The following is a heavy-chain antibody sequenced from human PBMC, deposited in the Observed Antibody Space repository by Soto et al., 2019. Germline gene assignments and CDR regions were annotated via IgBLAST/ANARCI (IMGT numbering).Heavy chain of an antibody. V-gene: IGHV3-23*01. CDR3: AKVLLPYSSSWYFDY. J-gene: IGHJ4*02. CDR2: ISGSGGST. Sequence: GGSLRLSCAASGFTFSSYAMSWVRQAPGKGLEWVSAISGSGGSTYYADSVKGRFTISRDNSKNTLYLQMNSLRAEYTALYYCAKVLLPYSSSWYFDYWGQGTLVTVSS. D-gene: IGHD6-13*01. CDR1: GFTFSSYA.